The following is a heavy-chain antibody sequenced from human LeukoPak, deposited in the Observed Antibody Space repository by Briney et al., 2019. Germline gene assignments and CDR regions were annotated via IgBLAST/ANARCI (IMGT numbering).Heavy chain of an antibody. CDR2: IKQDGSEK. J-gene: IGHJ4*02. Sequence: GGSLRLSCAASGFTFSSYWMSWVRQAPGKGLEWVANIKQDGSEKYYVDSVKGRFTISRDNAKNSLYLQMNSLRAEDTAVYYCARDKYSAVVTPFDYWGQGTLVTVSS. CDR1: GFTFSSYW. V-gene: IGHV3-7*01. CDR3: ARDKYSAVVTPFDY. D-gene: IGHD4-23*01.